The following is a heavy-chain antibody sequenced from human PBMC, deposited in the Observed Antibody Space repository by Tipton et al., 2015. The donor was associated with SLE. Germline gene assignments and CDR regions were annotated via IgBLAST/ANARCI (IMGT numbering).Heavy chain of an antibody. CDR3: AKFEKTTDFYLDS. CDR2: TSGGGGST. CDR1: GFTFSSYA. V-gene: IGHV3-23*01. D-gene: IGHD1/OR15-1a*01. J-gene: IGHJ4*02. Sequence: SLRLSCATSGFTFSSYALSWVRRAPGKGLEWVAATSGGGGSTYYADFVKGRLSISIDKSKKTLFLQMNSLRVDDTATYYCAKFEKTTDFYLDSWGQGTLGSVSS.